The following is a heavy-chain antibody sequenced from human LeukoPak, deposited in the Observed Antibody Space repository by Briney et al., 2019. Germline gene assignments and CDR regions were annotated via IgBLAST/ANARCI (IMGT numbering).Heavy chain of an antibody. CDR2: ITSDGSST. J-gene: IGHJ4*01. D-gene: IGHD5-18*01. CDR1: GFTFSSHW. CDR3: ARDSGGYYYC. Sequence: PGGSLRLSCAASGFTFSSHWMHWVRQAPGKGLVWVSRITSDGSSTSYADSVKGRFTISRDNAKNTLYLQMTRLRAGNTAVYYCARDSGGYYYCWGQGILVTASS. V-gene: IGHV3-74*01.